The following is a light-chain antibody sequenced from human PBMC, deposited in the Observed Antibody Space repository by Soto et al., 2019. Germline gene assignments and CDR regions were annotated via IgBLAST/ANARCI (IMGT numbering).Light chain of an antibody. CDR2: DVS. CDR1: SSDVGGYNY. J-gene: IGLJ2*01. Sequence: QSVLTQPASVSGSPGQSITISCTGTSSDVGGYNYVSWYQQHPGKAPKLMIYDVSNRPSEVSNRFSGSKSGNTASLTISGLQDEDEADYYCSSYTSSSTFVVFGGGTKLTVL. V-gene: IGLV2-14*01. CDR3: SSYTSSSTFVV.